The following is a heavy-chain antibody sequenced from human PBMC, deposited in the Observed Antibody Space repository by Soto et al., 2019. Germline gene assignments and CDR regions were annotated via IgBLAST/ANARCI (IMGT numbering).Heavy chain of an antibody. CDR1: GFTFSSYG. Sequence: QVQLVESGGGVVQPGRSLRLSCAASGFTFSSYGVHWVRQAPGKGLEWVAVISYDGSYKYYADSVKGRFTISRDNSKNTLYLQMNSLRAEDTAVYYCAKWNGGFDYWGQGTLVTVSS. D-gene: IGHD3-16*01. CDR2: ISYDGSYK. V-gene: IGHV3-30*18. J-gene: IGHJ4*02. CDR3: AKWNGGFDY.